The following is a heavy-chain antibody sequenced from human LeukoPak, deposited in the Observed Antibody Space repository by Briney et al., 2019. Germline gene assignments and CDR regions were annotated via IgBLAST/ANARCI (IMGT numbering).Heavy chain of an antibody. Sequence: GGSLRLSCAASGFSFSSYAMTWVRQAPGKGLEWVSSIDAGGGDTYHSDSVKGRFTISRDNSMNTLYLQMNSLRADDTAVYYCGRPTKYWLVRGNGVDVWGQGATVTVSS. V-gene: IGHV3-23*01. D-gene: IGHD6-19*01. J-gene: IGHJ6*02. CDR1: GFSFSSYA. CDR3: GRPTKYWLVRGNGVDV. CDR2: IDAGGGDT.